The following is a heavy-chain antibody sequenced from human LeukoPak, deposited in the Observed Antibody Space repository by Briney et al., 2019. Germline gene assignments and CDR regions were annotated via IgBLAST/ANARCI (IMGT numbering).Heavy chain of an antibody. Sequence: SVKVSCKASGGTFSSYAISWVRQAPGQGLEWMGGIIPIFGTANYAQKFQGRVTITADEATNTLYMELSSLRPEDTGVYYCARDDCTDGSCYTDYWGQGAQVTVSS. J-gene: IGHJ4*02. D-gene: IGHD2-2*02. V-gene: IGHV1-69*13. CDR3: ARDDCTDGSCYTDY. CDR2: IIPIFGTA. CDR1: GGTFSSYA.